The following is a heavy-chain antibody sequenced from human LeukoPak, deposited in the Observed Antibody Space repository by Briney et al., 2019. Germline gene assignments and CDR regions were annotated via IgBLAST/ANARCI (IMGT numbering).Heavy chain of an antibody. Sequence: ASVKVSCKASGYIFTDYYIHWMRQAPGQGLEWMGWINPKNGDTNYAQKFQGRVTMTRDTSISTVYMELNRLTSDDTALYYCARVGYCSGDRCYLHFDYWGQGTPVTVSS. V-gene: IGHV1-2*02. CDR2: INPKNGDT. CDR1: GYIFTDYY. CDR3: ARVGYCSGDRCYLHFDY. D-gene: IGHD2-15*01. J-gene: IGHJ4*02.